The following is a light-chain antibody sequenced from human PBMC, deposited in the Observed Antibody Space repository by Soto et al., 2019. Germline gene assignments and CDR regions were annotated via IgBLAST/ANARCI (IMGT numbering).Light chain of an antibody. CDR1: QSVSSSY. J-gene: IGKJ5*01. CDR3: QQYGSSPIT. V-gene: IGKV3-20*01. Sequence: EIVLTQSPGTLSLSPGERATLSCRASQSVSSSYLAWYQQKPGQAPRLLIYGASSRATGIPDRVSGSGSGTDFTLNISRLEPDDFAVYYCQQYGSSPITFGQGTRLEIK. CDR2: GAS.